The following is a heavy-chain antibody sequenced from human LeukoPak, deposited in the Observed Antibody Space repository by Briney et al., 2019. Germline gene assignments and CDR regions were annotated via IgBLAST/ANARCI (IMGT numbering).Heavy chain of an antibody. CDR1: GGSISSSSYY. Sequence: KASETLSLTCTVSGGSISSSSYYWGWIRQPPGKGLEWIGSIYYSGSTYYNPSLKSRVTISVDTSKNQFSLKLSSVTAADTAVYYCARQHSPSLWSGYYPLDYWGQGTLVTVSS. CDR3: ARQHSPSLWSGYYPLDY. V-gene: IGHV4-39*01. J-gene: IGHJ4*02. D-gene: IGHD3-3*01. CDR2: IYYSGST.